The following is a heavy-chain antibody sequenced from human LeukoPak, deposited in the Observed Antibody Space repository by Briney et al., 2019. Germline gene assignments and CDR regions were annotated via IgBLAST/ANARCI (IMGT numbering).Heavy chain of an antibody. D-gene: IGHD5-12*01. V-gene: IGHV3-23*01. J-gene: IGHJ6*03. CDR2: ISGSGGST. Sequence: PGGSLRLSCAASGFTFSSYGMSWVRQAQGKGLEWVSAISGSGGSTYYADSVKGRFTISRDNAKKTLYLQMNSLRDEGTAVYDCARGGGTAHSGYDFYHVLGYYYYYMDVWGKGTTVSVSS. CDR3: ARGGGTAHSGYDFYHVLGYYYYYMDV. CDR1: GFTFSSYG.